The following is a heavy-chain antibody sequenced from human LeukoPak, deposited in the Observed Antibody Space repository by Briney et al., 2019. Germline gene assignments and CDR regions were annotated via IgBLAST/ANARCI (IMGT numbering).Heavy chain of an antibody. CDR3: ARRYCSSTSCTLDY. CDR2: IGTSGSTK. Sequence: GGSLRLSCAASGFTFSNYEMNWVRQAPGKGLEWVSYIGTSGSTKYYADSVRDRFTISRDNAENSLHLQMNSLRAEGAAVYYCARRYCSSTSCTLDYWGQGTLVTVSS. D-gene: IGHD2-2*01. V-gene: IGHV3-48*03. J-gene: IGHJ4*02. CDR1: GFTFSNYE.